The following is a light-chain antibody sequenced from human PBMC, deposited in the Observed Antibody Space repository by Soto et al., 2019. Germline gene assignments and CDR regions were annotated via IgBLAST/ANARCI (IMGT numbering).Light chain of an antibody. Sequence: VMREGTASRSVCPGEGDTLSCRASQGVCDTLAWYQQTPGQSPRLLIYGASTRATGIPDRFSGSGSGKESTHIISWQQHDDFAVYCCQHYSSSLVTFGGGTKVDIK. J-gene: IGKJ4*01. V-gene: IGKV3-15*01. CDR3: QHYSSSLVT. CDR1: QGVCDT. CDR2: GAS.